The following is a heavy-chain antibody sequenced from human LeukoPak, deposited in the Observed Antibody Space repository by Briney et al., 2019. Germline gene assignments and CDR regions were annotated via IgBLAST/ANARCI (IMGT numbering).Heavy chain of an antibody. D-gene: IGHD3-22*01. CDR2: INPNGGDT. CDR3: ARDLGYYYDSSGYYLFDY. Sequence: ASVKVSCKASGYTFTGHYMHWVRQAPGQGLEWMGWINPNGGDTNYAQKFQGRVTMTRDTSISTAYMELSRLRSDDTAVYYCARDLGYYYDSSGYYLFDYWGQGTLVTVSS. J-gene: IGHJ4*02. V-gene: IGHV1-2*02. CDR1: GYTFTGHY.